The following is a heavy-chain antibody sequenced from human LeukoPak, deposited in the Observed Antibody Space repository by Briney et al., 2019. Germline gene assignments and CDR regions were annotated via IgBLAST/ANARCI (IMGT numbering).Heavy chain of an antibody. V-gene: IGHV4-34*01. J-gene: IGHJ4*02. CDR1: GGSFSGYY. Sequence: SETLSLTCAVYGGSFSGYYWSWIRQPPGKGLEWIGEINHSGSTNYNPSLKSRVTISVDTSKNQFSLKLSSVTAADTAVYYCARGPSSSEFWSPRIDYWGQGTLVTVYS. D-gene: IGHD3-3*01. CDR3: ARGPSSSEFWSPRIDY. CDR2: INHSGST.